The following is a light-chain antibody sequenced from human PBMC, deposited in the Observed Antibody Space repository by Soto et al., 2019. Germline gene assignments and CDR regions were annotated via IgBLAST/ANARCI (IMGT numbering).Light chain of an antibody. CDR1: QRVSSSY. V-gene: IGKV3-20*01. J-gene: IGKJ2*01. Sequence: EIVLTQSPGTLSLSPGDRATLSCRASQRVSSSYLAWYQQKPGQAPRLLIYGASTRATGIPDRFSGSGSGTDFTLTISRLESEDVAFYYCHQYGSSHTFGQGTKLEIK. CDR3: HQYGSSHT. CDR2: GAS.